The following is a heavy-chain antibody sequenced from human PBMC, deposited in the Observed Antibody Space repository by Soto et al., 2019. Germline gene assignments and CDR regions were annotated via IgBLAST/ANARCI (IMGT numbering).Heavy chain of an antibody. Sequence: SVKVSCKASGFTFTSSAVQWVRQARGQRLEWIGWIVVGSGNTNYAQKFQERVTITRDMSTSTAYMELSSLRSEDTAVYYCAAHGGNSNAFDIWGQGTMVTVSS. CDR3: AAHGGNSNAFDI. V-gene: IGHV1-58*01. J-gene: IGHJ3*02. CDR2: IVVGSGNT. CDR1: GFTFTSSA. D-gene: IGHD2-21*02.